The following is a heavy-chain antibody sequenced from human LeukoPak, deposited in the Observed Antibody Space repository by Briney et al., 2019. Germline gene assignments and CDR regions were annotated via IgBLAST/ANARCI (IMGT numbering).Heavy chain of an antibody. D-gene: IGHD5-24*01. Sequence: GGSLRLSCVASGFTFSSYAMGWVRQAPGKRPEWVSSLTDSGGTTYYVDSVKGRFTISRDNSKNTLYLHMNSPRAEDTAMYYCAKKRDAFDIWGQGTVVAVSS. CDR3: AKKRDAFDI. V-gene: IGHV3-23*01. CDR1: GFTFSSYA. CDR2: LTDSGGTT. J-gene: IGHJ3*02.